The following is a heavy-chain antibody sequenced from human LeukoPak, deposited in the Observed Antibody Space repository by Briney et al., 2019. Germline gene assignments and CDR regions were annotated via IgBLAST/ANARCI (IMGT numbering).Heavy chain of an antibody. Sequence: GGSLRLSCAASGFTFDDYAMHWVRQAPGKGLEWVSGISWNSGSIGYADSVKGRFTISRDNARDSLYLQMNSLRAEDTALYYCAKDRGSSSTSCFDYWGQGTLVTVSS. CDR3: AKDRGSSSTSCFDY. CDR2: ISWNSGSI. D-gene: IGHD2-2*01. J-gene: IGHJ4*02. V-gene: IGHV3-9*01. CDR1: GFTFDDYA.